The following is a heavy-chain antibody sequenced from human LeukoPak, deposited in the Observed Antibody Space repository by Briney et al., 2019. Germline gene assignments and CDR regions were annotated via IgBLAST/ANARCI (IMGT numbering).Heavy chain of an antibody. CDR1: GFTFSSDW. CDR3: ARVPNYDFWSGYYSGSDSVYGPFDY. Sequence: GGSLRLSRAASGFTFSSDWMSWVRQAPGKGLEWVANIKQDGSEKYYVDPVKGRFTISRDNAKNSLYLQMNSLRAEDTAVYYCARVPNYDFWSGYYSGSDSVYGPFDYWGQGTLVTVSS. V-gene: IGHV3-7*01. D-gene: IGHD3-3*01. CDR2: IKQDGSEK. J-gene: IGHJ4*02.